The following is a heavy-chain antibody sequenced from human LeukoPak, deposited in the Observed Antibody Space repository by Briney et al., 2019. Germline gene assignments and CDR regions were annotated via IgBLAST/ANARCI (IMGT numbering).Heavy chain of an antibody. CDR3: ASSRYINIWGI. CDR1: GFTYRSNC. Sequence: PGGSLRLSCAASGFTYRSNCMHWARQAPGKGLVWVSRINSDGSSTTYADSVKGRFTISRDNAKNTLYLQMNSLRADDTAVYYCASSRYINIWGIWGQGTMVTVSS. V-gene: IGHV3-74*01. CDR2: INSDGSST. J-gene: IGHJ3*02. D-gene: IGHD6-13*01.